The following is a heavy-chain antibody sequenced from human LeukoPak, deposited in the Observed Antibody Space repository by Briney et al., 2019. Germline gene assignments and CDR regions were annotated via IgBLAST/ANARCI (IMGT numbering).Heavy chain of an antibody. V-gene: IGHV5-51*01. J-gene: IGHJ4*02. Sequence: GESLKISCKGSGYSFPTYWIAWVRQMPGKGLEWMGIIYPDESNIRYSPSFQGQVTISAVKSISTAYLQWSSLKASDTAMYYCARPPSRGYSSSFEYWGQGPLVTVPS. D-gene: IGHD2-2*03. CDR3: ARPPSRGYSSSFEY. CDR1: GYSFPTYW. CDR2: IYPDESNI.